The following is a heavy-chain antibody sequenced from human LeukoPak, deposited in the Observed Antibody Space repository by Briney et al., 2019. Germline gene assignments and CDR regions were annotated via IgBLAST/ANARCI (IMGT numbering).Heavy chain of an antibody. V-gene: IGHV4-34*01. CDR3: ARGRRGPAFDI. Sequence: SETLSLTCAVYGGSFSGYYWSWIRQPPGKGPEWIGEINHSGSTNYNPSLKSRVTISVDTSKNQFSLKLSSVTAADTAVYYCARGRRGPAFDIWGQGTMVTVSS. D-gene: IGHD1-14*01. J-gene: IGHJ3*02. CDR1: GGSFSGYY. CDR2: INHSGST.